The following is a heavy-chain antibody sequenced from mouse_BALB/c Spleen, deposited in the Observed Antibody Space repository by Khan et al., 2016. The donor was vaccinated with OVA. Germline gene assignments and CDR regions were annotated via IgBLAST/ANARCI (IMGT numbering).Heavy chain of an antibody. CDR2: ISYSGNT. CDR3: ARVYWGAFDY. CDR1: GYSISTDYA. V-gene: IGHV3-2*02. Sequence: EVQLQESGPGLVKPSQSLSLTCTVTGYSISTDYAWNWIRQFPGNKLEWMGYISYSGNTKYNPSLKSRISITRDTSKNQFFLQLKSVTTEDTARYYCARVYWGAFDYWGQGTTLTVSS. J-gene: IGHJ2*01. D-gene: IGHD1-1*01.